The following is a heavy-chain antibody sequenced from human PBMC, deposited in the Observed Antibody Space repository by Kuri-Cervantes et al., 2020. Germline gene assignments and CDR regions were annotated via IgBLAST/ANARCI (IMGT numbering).Heavy chain of an antibody. CDR3: ARARIQLRASDY. V-gene: IGHV1-46*01. J-gene: IGHJ4*02. Sequence: ASVKVSCKASGYTFTSYYMHWVRQAPGQGPEWMGIINPSGGSTSYAQKFQGRVTMNRDTSTSTVYMELSSLRSEDTAVYYCARARIQLRASDYWGQGTLVTVSS. CDR1: GYTFTSYY. CDR2: INPSGGST. D-gene: IGHD5-18*01.